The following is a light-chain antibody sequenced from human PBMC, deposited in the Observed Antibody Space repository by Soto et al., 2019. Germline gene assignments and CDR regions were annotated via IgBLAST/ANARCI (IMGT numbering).Light chain of an antibody. CDR2: DTS. Sequence: QAVVTHEPSLTVSPGGTVTLTCGSSTGAVTSGHYPHWFQQKPGQAPRTLIYDTSNKHSWTPARFSGSLLGGKAALTLSGAQPEDEADYYCLVIFTGVVEVFGTGTKLTVL. CDR3: LVIFTGVVEV. CDR1: TGAVTSGHY. J-gene: IGLJ1*01. V-gene: IGLV7-46*01.